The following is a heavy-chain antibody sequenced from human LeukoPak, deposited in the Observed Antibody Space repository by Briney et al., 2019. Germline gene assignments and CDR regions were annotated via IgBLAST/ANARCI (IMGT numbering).Heavy chain of an antibody. CDR1: GGSTSSHY. V-gene: IGHV4-59*11. J-gene: IGHJ6*03. Sequence: SETLSLTCTVSGGSTSSHYWTWIRQSPVKGLEWIGDISNSGSTSYNPSLKCRVTISIDTSKNQFSLKLSSVTAADTAVYYCGRDALVGYFSYYYMDVWGKGTTVTVSS. D-gene: IGHD2-15*01. CDR2: ISNSGST. CDR3: GRDALVGYFSYYYMDV.